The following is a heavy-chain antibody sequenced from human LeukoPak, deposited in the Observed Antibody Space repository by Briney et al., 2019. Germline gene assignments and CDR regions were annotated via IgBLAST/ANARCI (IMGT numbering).Heavy chain of an antibody. CDR2: IYYSGST. Sequence: SESLSLTCTVSGGSISSGGYSWSWIRQRPGKGLEWIGYIYYSGSTYYNPSLKSRVTISVDTSKNQFSLKLSSVTAADTAVYYCARENSSGSDAFDIWGQGTMVTVSS. V-gene: IGHV4-31*03. CDR1: GGSISSGGYS. J-gene: IGHJ3*02. CDR3: ARENSSGSDAFDI. D-gene: IGHD3-22*01.